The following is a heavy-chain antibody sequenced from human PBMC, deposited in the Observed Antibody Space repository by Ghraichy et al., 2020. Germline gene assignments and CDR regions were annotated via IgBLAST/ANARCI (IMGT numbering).Heavy chain of an antibody. V-gene: IGHV3-48*02. Sequence: GGSLRLSCAASGFTFSRYSMNWVRQAPGKGLEWVSYISSSSSSIYYGDSVKGRFTISRDDAKNSLYLQMNSLRDEDTAVYYCASSLIQFLEWFDYWGQGTLVTVSS. J-gene: IGHJ4*02. CDR1: GFTFSRYS. CDR3: ASSLIQFLEWFDY. D-gene: IGHD3-3*01. CDR2: ISSSSSSI.